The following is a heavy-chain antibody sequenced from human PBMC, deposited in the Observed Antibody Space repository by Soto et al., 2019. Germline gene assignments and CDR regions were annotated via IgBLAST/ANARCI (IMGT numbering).Heavy chain of an antibody. V-gene: IGHV4-59*08. CDR3: ARTQNDGHFDS. CDR2: IYYNGYT. J-gene: IGHJ4*02. D-gene: IGHD4-17*01. Sequence: SETLSLTCTVSGGSISGFYWSWIRQPPGNRLEWIAYIYYNGYTKYNPSLKSRVSISVDTSKNQFSLKLSSVTAADTAVYYCARTQNDGHFDSWGQGTLVTVSS. CDR1: GGSISGFY.